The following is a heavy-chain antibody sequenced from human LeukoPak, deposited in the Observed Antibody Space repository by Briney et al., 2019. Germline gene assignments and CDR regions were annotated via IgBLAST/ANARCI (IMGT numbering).Heavy chain of an antibody. J-gene: IGHJ4*02. CDR2: ISAYNGNT. V-gene: IGHV1-18*01. CDR1: GYSFVTSD. Sequence: ASVKVSCKASGYSFVTSDINWVRQAAGQGLEWMGWISAYNGNTNYAQKLQGRVTMTTDTSTSTAYMELRSLRSDDTAVYYCARLYSSGWYVEYYFDYWGQGTLVTVSS. D-gene: IGHD6-19*01. CDR3: ARLYSSGWYVEYYFDY.